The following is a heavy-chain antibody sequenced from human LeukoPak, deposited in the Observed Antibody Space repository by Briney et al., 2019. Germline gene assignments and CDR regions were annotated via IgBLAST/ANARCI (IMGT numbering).Heavy chain of an antibody. CDR1: GFTFSNYV. V-gene: IGHV3-23*01. CDR2: NSGSGGST. CDR3: AKARAAVGSMDV. J-gene: IGHJ6*02. D-gene: IGHD6-13*01. Sequence: PGGSLRLSCVASGFTFSNYVMSWVRQAPGKGLEWVAANSGSGGSTYYADSVKGRFTISRDNSKNTVYLQMNSLRAEDTAVYYCAKARAAVGSMDVWGQGTTVTVSS.